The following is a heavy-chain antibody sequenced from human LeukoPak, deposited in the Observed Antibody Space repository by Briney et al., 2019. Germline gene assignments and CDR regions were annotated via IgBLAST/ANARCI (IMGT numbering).Heavy chain of an antibody. V-gene: IGHV4-34*01. CDR1: GGSFSGYY. CDR2: INHSGST. Sequence: SETLSLTCAVYGGSFSGYYWSWIRQPPGKGLEWSGEINHSGSTNYNPSLKSRVTISVDTSKNQSSLKLSSVTAADTAVYYCARRVTAGTLYFDYWGQGTLVTVSS. CDR3: ARRVTAGTLYFDY. J-gene: IGHJ4*02.